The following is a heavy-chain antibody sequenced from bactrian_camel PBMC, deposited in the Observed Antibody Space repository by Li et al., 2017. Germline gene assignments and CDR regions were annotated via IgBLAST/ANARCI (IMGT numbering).Heavy chain of an antibody. J-gene: IGHJ4*01. D-gene: IGHD3*01. CDR3: AAGWGCTERPGINY. Sequence: VESGGGSVQAGGSLRLSCTVSGQAYTTYSMSWFRQPPTKEREAVAAIDSDGSISYASTVKGRFTISHDNAKSTLYLQMNTLEPEDSAMYYCAAGWGCTERPGINYWGQGTQVTVS. V-gene: IGHV3S55*01. CDR1: GQAYTTYS. CDR2: IDSDGSI.